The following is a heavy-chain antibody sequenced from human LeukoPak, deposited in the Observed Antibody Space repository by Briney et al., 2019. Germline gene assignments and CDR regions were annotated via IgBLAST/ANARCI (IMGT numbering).Heavy chain of an antibody. CDR2: ISAYNGNT. CDR3: ARVGWYYDFWSGYPLYYYYGMDV. D-gene: IGHD3-3*01. V-gene: IGHV1-18*01. J-gene: IGHJ6*02. CDR1: GYTFTSYG. Sequence: ASVKVSCTASGYTFTSYGISWVRQAPGQGLEWMGWISAYNGNTNYAQKLQGRVTMTTDTSTSTAYMELRSLRSDDTAVYYCARVGWYYDFWSGYPLYYYYGMDVWGQGTTVTVSS.